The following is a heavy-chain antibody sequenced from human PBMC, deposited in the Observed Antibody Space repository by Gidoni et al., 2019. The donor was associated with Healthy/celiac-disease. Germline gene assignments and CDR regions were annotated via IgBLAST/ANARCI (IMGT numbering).Heavy chain of an antibody. CDR3: ARGSVVLMVYAAEGYYFDY. Sequence: QVQLVQSGAEVKTPGSSVKVSCKASGGTFSSYAISWVRQAPGQGLEWMGGIIPIFGTANYAQKFHGRVTITAYESTSTAYMELSSLRSEDTAVYYCARGSVVLMVYAAEGYYFDYWGQGTLVTVSS. V-gene: IGHV1-69*01. D-gene: IGHD2-8*01. CDR1: GGTFSSYA. CDR2: IIPIFGTA. J-gene: IGHJ4*02.